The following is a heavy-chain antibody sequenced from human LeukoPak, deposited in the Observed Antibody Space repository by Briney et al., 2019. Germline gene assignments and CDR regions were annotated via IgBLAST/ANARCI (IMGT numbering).Heavy chain of an antibody. Sequence: GGSLRLSCAASGFTFDDYAMHWVRQAPGKGLEWVSLISVDGGSTYYADSVKGRFTISRDNSKNSLYLQMNSLRTEDTALYYCAKDKVGSRSPKVGDYWGQGTLVTVSS. CDR3: AKDKVGSRSPKVGDY. CDR2: ISVDGGST. CDR1: GFTFDDYA. V-gene: IGHV3-43*02. D-gene: IGHD2-15*01. J-gene: IGHJ4*02.